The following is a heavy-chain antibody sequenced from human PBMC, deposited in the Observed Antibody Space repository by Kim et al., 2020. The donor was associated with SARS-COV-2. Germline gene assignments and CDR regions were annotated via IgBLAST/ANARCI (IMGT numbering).Heavy chain of an antibody. Sequence: GGSLRLSCAASGFTFSSYAMSWVRLAPGKGLEWVSAISGSGGSTYYADSVKGRFTISRDNSKNTLYLQMNSLRAEDTAVYYCAKVRRSNAKSYYYYGMDVWGQGTTVTVSS. CDR3: AKVRRSNAKSYYYYGMDV. CDR1: GFTFSSYA. D-gene: IGHD3-3*01. V-gene: IGHV3-23*01. CDR2: ISGSGGST. J-gene: IGHJ6*01.